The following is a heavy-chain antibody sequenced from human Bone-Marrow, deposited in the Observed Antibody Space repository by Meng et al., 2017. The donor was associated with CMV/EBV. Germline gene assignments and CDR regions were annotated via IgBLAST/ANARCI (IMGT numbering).Heavy chain of an antibody. J-gene: IGHJ5*02. CDR1: GLTPSSYW. Sequence: RGSLRLSCAASGLTPSSYWMHWVRQAPGKGLVWVSRINSDGSSTSYADSVKGRFTISRDNAKNTLYLQMNSLRAEDTAVYYCARDPVVVPAAIPVRDNWFDPWGQGTLVTFYS. V-gene: IGHV3-74*01. CDR2: INSDGSST. CDR3: ARDPVVVPAAIPVRDNWFDP. D-gene: IGHD2-2*02.